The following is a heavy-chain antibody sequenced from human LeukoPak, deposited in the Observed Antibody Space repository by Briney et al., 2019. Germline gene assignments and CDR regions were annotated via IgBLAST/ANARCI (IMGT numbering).Heavy chain of an antibody. V-gene: IGHV1-69*13. CDR1: VGTLSSYA. CDR2: IIPIFGTA. D-gene: IGHD4-17*01. Sequence: SVTVSYKASVGTLSSYAIIWVRQAPGQGLEWMGGIIPIFGTANYAQKFQGRVTITADESTSTAYMELSSLRSEDTAVYYCASAPSSNDYGDYPDYWGQGTLVTVSS. J-gene: IGHJ4*02. CDR3: ASAPSSNDYGDYPDY.